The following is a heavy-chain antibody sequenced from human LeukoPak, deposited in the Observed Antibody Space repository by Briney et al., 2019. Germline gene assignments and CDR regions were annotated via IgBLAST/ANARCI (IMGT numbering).Heavy chain of an antibody. CDR3: ARKENVYYYFDY. D-gene: IGHD3-10*01. CDR1: GGSISNGDHY. V-gene: IGHV4-31*03. J-gene: IGHJ4*02. Sequence: PSETLSLTCTVSGGSISNGDHYWSWIRQHPGKGLEWIGHIYYSGSTYYNPSLQSRVTMSVDTSKNQFSLKLSSVTAADTAVYYCARKENVYYYFDYWGQGTLVTVSS. CDR2: IYYSGST.